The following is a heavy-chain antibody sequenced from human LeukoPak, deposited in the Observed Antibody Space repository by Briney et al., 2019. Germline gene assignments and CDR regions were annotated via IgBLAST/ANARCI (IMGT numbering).Heavy chain of an antibody. CDR3: ARRCSSTSCYFDY. Sequence: PSETLSLTCTVSGGSISSYYWSWIRQPPGKGLEWIGYIYYSGSTNYNPSLKSRVTISVDTSKNQFSLKLSSVTAADTAVYYCARRCSSTSCYFDYWGQGTLVTVSS. J-gene: IGHJ4*02. D-gene: IGHD2-2*01. CDR1: GGSISSYY. V-gene: IGHV4-59*08. CDR2: IYYSGST.